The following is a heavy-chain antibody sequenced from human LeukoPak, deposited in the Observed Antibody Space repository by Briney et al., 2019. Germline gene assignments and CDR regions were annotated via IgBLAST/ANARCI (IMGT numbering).Heavy chain of an antibody. J-gene: IGHJ2*01. CDR2: IYYSGTN. CDR1: GGSISSSSYY. V-gene: IGHV4-39*01. D-gene: IGHD4-17*01. CDR3: GRDYGDYPYWYFVP. Sequence: PSETLSLTCTFSGGSISSSSYYWGWLRQPPGKGLEWIGSIYYSGTNHYNPSLKSRVTISVDTSKNQFSLKLRSVTAADTAVYYCGRDYGDYPYWYFVPWGRGTVVTVSS.